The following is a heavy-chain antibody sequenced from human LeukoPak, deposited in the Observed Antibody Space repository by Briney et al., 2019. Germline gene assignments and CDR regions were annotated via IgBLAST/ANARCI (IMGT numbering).Heavy chain of an antibody. CDR2: IYYTGKT. Sequence: SETLSLTCTVSGDSVSNGNYYWSWLRQPPGKALEWIGYIYYTGKTYYSPSLEGRVTILVDTSRNHFSVKLSSVTAADTAVYYCARSQNYYGSGDYWSQGTLVTVSS. CDR3: ARSQNYYGSGDY. J-gene: IGHJ4*02. D-gene: IGHD3-10*01. V-gene: IGHV4-61*03. CDR1: GDSVSNGNYY.